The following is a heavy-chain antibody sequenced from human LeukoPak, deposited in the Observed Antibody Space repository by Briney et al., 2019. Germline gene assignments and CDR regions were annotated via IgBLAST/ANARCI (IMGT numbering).Heavy chain of an antibody. J-gene: IGHJ5*02. CDR3: ASNSEVGKGDNWFDP. V-gene: IGHV1-69*04. CDR2: IIPILGIA. CDR1: GYTFTSYG. Sequence: SVKVSCKASGYTFTSYGISWVRQAPGQGLEWMGRIIPILGIANYAQKFQGRVTITADKSTSTAYMELSSLRSEDTAVYYCASNSEVGKGDNWFDPWGQGTLVTVSS. D-gene: IGHD1-26*01.